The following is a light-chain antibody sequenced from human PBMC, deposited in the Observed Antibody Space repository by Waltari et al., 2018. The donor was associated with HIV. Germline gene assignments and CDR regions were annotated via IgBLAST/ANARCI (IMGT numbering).Light chain of an antibody. Sequence: QSVLTQPPSVSGAPGQTVTLSCTGSGPTLGPGYAVPLYQQFPGPAPRLLIYSDNNRPSGVPDRFSGSKSGTSASLAISGLRAEDEADYYCQSYDTSLTGWIFGGGTKLTV. CDR3: QSYDTSLTGWI. CDR1: GPTLGPGYA. V-gene: IGLV1-40*01. CDR2: SDN. J-gene: IGLJ2*01.